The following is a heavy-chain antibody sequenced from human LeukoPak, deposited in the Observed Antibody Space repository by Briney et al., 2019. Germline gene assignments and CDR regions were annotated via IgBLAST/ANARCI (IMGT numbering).Heavy chain of an antibody. CDR1: GLTFSSYW. J-gene: IGHJ3*02. V-gene: IGHV3-74*01. Sequence: GGSLRLSCAASGLTFSSYWMHWVRQAPGKGLVWVSRINSDGSSTSYADSVKGRSTISRDNAKNTLSLQMSSLRAEDTAVYYCARGVWFGERPDAFDIWGQGTMVTVSS. CDR3: ARGVWFGERPDAFDI. D-gene: IGHD3-10*01. CDR2: INSDGSST.